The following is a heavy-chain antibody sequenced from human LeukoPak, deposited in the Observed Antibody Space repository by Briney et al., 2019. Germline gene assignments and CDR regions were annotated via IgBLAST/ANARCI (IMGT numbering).Heavy chain of an antibody. Sequence: ASVKVSCKASGYTFTGYYMHWVRQAPGQGLEWMGWINPNSGGTNYAQKFQGRVTMTRDTSISTAYMELSRLRSDDTAVYYCARGVGGDGSLVVLRFLEWLTFDYWGQGTLVTVFS. D-gene: IGHD3-3*01. CDR1: GYTFTGYY. CDR2: INPNSGGT. J-gene: IGHJ4*02. V-gene: IGHV1-2*02. CDR3: ARGVGGDGSLVVLRFLEWLTFDY.